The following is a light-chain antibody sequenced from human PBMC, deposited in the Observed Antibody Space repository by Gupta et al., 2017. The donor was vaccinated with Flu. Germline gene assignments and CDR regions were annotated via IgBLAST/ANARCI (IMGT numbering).Light chain of an antibody. V-gene: IGKV3-15*01. CDR1: QSFTGN. CDR3: QQYRYWPLT. J-gene: IGKJ4*01. CDR2: GVS. Sequence: EIVMTQSPATLSVSPGERVTLFCRASQSFTGNLAWYQQKRGQAPRLLISGVSTRATGVPARFSGSGSGTEFTLTISSLQSEDFAVYYCQQYRYWPLTFGGGTRVEIK.